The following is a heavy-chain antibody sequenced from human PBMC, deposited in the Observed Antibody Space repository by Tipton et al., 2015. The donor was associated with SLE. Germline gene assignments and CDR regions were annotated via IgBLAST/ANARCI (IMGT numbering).Heavy chain of an antibody. CDR1: GYSFNTYW. CDR3: ARGDIVVVVAATPAFDI. V-gene: IGHV5-51*01. J-gene: IGHJ3*02. Sequence: QLVQSGAEMKKPGESLKISCKGFGYSFNTYWIAWVRQMPGKGLEWVGIIYPADSDTRYSPSFQGQVTISVDRSIDTAYLQWRSLKASDTAMYYCARGDIVVVVAATPAFDIWGQGTMVTVSS. D-gene: IGHD2-15*01. CDR2: IYPADSDT.